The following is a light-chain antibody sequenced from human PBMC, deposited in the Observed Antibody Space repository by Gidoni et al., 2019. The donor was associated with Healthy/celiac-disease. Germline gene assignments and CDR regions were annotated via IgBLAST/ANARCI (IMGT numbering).Light chain of an antibody. J-gene: IGKJ2*01. CDR2: GAS. Sequence: EIVLTQSPATLSVSPGESATLSCRASQSVSSNLAWYQQKPGQAPRLLIYGASTRATGIPARLSGSGAGTEFTLTISSLQSEDLAVYYCQQYNNWPPATFGQGTKLEIK. V-gene: IGKV3-15*01. CDR3: QQYNNWPPAT. CDR1: QSVSSN.